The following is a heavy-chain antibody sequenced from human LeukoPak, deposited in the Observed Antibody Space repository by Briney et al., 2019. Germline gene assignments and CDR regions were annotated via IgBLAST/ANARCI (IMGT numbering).Heavy chain of an antibody. Sequence: GGSLRLSCAASGFTFSSYGMSWVRQAPGKGLEWVSAISGSGGSTYYADSVKGRFTISRDNSKNTLYLQMDSLRAEDTAVYYCAKKVKSLYCSSTSCQNFDYWGQGTLVTVSS. J-gene: IGHJ4*02. CDR1: GFTFSSYG. D-gene: IGHD2-2*01. V-gene: IGHV3-23*01. CDR2: ISGSGGST. CDR3: AKKVKSLYCSSTSCQNFDY.